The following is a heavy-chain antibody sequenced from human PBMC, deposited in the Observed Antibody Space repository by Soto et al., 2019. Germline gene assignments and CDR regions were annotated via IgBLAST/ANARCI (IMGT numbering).Heavy chain of an antibody. J-gene: IGHJ6*02. CDR1: GGTFSSYA. Sequence: SVKVSCKASGGTFSSYAISWVRQAPGQGLEWMGGIIPIFGTADYAQKFQGRVTITADESTSTAYMELSSLRSEDTAVYYCARVPWGYDILTGYPYYYYYGMDVWGQGTTVTVSS. D-gene: IGHD3-9*01. CDR3: ARVPWGYDILTGYPYYYYYGMDV. CDR2: IIPIFGTA. V-gene: IGHV1-69*13.